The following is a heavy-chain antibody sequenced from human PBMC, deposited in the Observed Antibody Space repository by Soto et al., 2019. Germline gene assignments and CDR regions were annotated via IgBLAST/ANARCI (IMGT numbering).Heavy chain of an antibody. D-gene: IGHD5-12*01. CDR2: ISANNGNT. CDR3: ARVQSGYDFAY. Sequence: QVQLVQSGAEVKKPGASVKVSCKASGYTFTSYGINWVRQAPGQGLEWMGWISANNGNTHYAQKLQGRVTMTTDTATSTAYMELRSLRADDTAVYYCARVQSGYDFAYWGQGTLVTVSS. CDR1: GYTFTSYG. J-gene: IGHJ4*02. V-gene: IGHV1-18*01.